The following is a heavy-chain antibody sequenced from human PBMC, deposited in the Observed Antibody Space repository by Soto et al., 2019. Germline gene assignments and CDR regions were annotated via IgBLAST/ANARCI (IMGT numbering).Heavy chain of an antibody. CDR2: VNPSGGHT. D-gene: IGHD2-21*02. V-gene: IGHV1-46*01. Sequence: QVQLMQSGAEVKKPGASVKVSCKASGDTFTDYYIHWVRQAPGQGLEWMGTVNPSGGHTTYAQHFLGRVTITSDTSTSTRYMELTSLTSDDTARYYCARGGHVVVVAAALDYWGQGTLVTVSS. CDR3: ARGGHVVVVAAALDY. CDR1: GDTFTDYY. J-gene: IGHJ4*02.